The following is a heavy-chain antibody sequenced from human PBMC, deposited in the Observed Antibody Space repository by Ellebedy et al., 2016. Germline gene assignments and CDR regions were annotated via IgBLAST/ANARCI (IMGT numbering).Heavy chain of an antibody. CDR2: ITWNSGSI. V-gene: IGHV3-9*01. CDR1: GFTFDDFG. Sequence: GGSLRLSXAASGFTFDDFGMHWVRQVPGKGLEWVSGITWNSGSIAYADSVKGRFIISRDNAKNSLYLQLTSLRPEDTAVYYCAKEFRDNSDPWGQGTLVTVSS. D-gene: IGHD5-24*01. J-gene: IGHJ5*02. CDR3: AKEFRDNSDP.